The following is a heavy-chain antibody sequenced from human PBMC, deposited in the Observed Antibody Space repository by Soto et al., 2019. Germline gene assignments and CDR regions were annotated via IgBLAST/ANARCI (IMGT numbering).Heavy chain of an antibody. CDR3: ARQKAVAADPNFDY. D-gene: IGHD6-13*01. V-gene: IGHV4-59*08. J-gene: IGHJ4*02. Sequence: PSETLSLTCTVSGGSISSYYWSWIRQPPGKGLEWIGYIYYSGSTNYNPSLKSRVTISVDTSKNQFSLKLSSVTAADTAVYYCARQKAVAADPNFDYWGQGTLVTVSS. CDR2: IYYSGST. CDR1: GGSISSYY.